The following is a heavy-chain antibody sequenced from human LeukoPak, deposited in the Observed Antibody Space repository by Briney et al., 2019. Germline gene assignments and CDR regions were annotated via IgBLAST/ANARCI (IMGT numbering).Heavy chain of an antibody. CDR1: GFTFSSNW. V-gene: IGHV3-74*01. D-gene: IGHD6-13*01. J-gene: IGHJ6*03. Sequence: GGSLRLSCVASGFTFSSNWMHWVRQAPGKGLVWVSRINSDESRTSYADSVKGRFTISRDNSKNTLYLQMNSLRAEDTAVYYCARRAPSSWYGLYYYYYYMDVWGKGTTVTVSS. CDR2: INSDESRT. CDR3: ARRAPSSWYGLYYYYYYMDV.